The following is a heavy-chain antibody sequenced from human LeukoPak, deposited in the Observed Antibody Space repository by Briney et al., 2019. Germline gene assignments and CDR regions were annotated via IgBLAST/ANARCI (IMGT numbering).Heavy chain of an antibody. CDR3: AMSWLARHDY. Sequence: PGGSLRLSCAASGFTFSYYWMGWVRQAPGKGLEWVSGISGTDGSTHYADAVKGRFSISRDNAKNMLFLQMNSLRAEDTAVYYCAMSWLARHDYWGRGTLVTVSS. V-gene: IGHV3-23*01. CDR2: ISGTDGST. J-gene: IGHJ4*02. CDR1: GFTFSYYW. D-gene: IGHD6-19*01.